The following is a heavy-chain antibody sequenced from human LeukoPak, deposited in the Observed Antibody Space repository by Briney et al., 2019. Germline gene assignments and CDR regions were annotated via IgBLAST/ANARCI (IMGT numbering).Heavy chain of an antibody. CDR2: ISSSSTI. CDR1: GFTFSSYS. Sequence: GGSLRLSCAASGFTFSSYSMNWVRQAPGKGLEWVSCISSSSTIYYADSVKGRFTISRDNSKNTLYLQMNSLRAEDTAVYYCARDHIPSSSGWFDPWGQGTLVTVSS. D-gene: IGHD6-6*01. CDR3: ARDHIPSSSGWFDP. J-gene: IGHJ5*02. V-gene: IGHV3-48*04.